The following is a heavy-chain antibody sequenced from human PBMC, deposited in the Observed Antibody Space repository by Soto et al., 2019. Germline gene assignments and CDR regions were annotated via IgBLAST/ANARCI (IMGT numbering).Heavy chain of an antibody. D-gene: IGHD6-13*01. V-gene: IGHV3-9*01. CDR3: AKDIVAAGDYYYYGMDV. Sequence: GGSLRLSCAASGFTFDDYAMHWVRQAPGKGLEWVSGISWNSGSIGYADSVKGRFTISRGNAKNSLYLQMNSLRAEDPALYYCAKDIVAAGDYYYYGMDVWGQGTTVTVSS. CDR2: ISWNSGSI. J-gene: IGHJ6*02. CDR1: GFTFDDYA.